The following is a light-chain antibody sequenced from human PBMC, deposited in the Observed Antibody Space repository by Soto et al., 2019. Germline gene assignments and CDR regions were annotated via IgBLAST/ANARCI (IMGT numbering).Light chain of an antibody. Sequence: QSALTQPASVSGSPGQSITISCTGTSSDVGGYNYVSWYQQHPGKAPKLMIYEVANRPSGFSNRFSASKSGNTASLTISGLQAEDEADYYCSSYASSATVLFGGGTKLTVL. CDR1: SSDVGGYNY. V-gene: IGLV2-14*01. CDR3: SSYASSATVL. CDR2: EVA. J-gene: IGLJ2*01.